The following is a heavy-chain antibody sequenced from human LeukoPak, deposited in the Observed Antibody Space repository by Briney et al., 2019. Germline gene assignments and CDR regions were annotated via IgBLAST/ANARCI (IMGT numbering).Heavy chain of an antibody. J-gene: IGHJ4*02. Sequence: GASVKVSCKVSGYTLTELSMHWVRQAPGKGLEWMGGFDPEDGETIYAQKFQGRATMTEDTSTDTAYMELSSLRSEDTAVYYCATPWGYTKIAPLDYWGQGTLVTVSS. CDR3: ATPWGYTKIAPLDY. CDR2: FDPEDGET. V-gene: IGHV1-24*01. D-gene: IGHD5-24*01. CDR1: GYTLTELS.